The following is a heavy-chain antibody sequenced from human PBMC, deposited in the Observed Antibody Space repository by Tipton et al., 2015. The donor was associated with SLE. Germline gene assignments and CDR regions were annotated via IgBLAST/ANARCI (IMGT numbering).Heavy chain of an antibody. CDR1: GGSISSGDYY. Sequence: LRLSCTVSGGSISSGDYYWAWIRQPSGKGLEWIGYIYYIGDTYYNPSLKSRVTISVDTSKNQFSVKLTSVTAAGTAVYYCARQGSTTDGLSYYYGMDVWGQGATVTVSS. J-gene: IGHJ6*02. V-gene: IGHV4-30-4*08. D-gene: IGHD1-1*01. CDR3: ARQGSTTDGLSYYYGMDV. CDR2: IYYIGDT.